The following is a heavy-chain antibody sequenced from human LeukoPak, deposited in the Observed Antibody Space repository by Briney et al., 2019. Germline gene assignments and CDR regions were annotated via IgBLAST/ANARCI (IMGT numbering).Heavy chain of an antibody. D-gene: IGHD3-22*01. CDR2: ISYDGSNE. J-gene: IGHJ4*02. V-gene: IGHV3-30-3*01. CDR3: ARVLNYYDSSGYYFSY. Sequence: GRSLRLSCAASGLTFSYYTMHWVRQAPGKGLEWVAVISYDGSNEYYADSVKGRFTISRDNSKNTLYLQMNSLRVEDTAVYYCARVLNYYDSSGYYFSYWGQGTLVTVSS. CDR1: GLTFSYYT.